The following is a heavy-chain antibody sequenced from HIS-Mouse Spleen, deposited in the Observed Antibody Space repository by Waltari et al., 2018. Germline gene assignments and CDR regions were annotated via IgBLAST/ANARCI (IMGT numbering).Heavy chain of an antibody. Sequence: QVQLVESGGGVVQPGRSLRLSCAASGFTFSSYRMHGVRQAPGKGLGWVAVISYDGGNKYYADSGKGRFTISRDNSKSTLYLQMNSLRAEDTAVYYCAKGHVGGYGDYLDYWGQGTLVTVSS. J-gene: IGHJ4*02. D-gene: IGHD4-17*01. V-gene: IGHV3-30*18. CDR1: GFTFSSYR. CDR2: ISYDGGNK. CDR3: AKGHVGGYGDYLDY.